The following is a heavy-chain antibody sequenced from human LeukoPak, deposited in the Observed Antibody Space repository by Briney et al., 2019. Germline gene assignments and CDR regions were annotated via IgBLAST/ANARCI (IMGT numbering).Heavy chain of an antibody. V-gene: IGHV3-48*03. Sequence: PGGSLRLSCAASGFTFSSYEMNWVRQAPGKGLEWVSYISSSGSSIYYADSVKGRFTISRDNSKNTLYLQMNSLRAEDTAVYYCANSIVGASPYFDYWGQGTLVTVSS. J-gene: IGHJ4*02. CDR3: ANSIVGASPYFDY. D-gene: IGHD1-26*01. CDR2: ISSSGSSI. CDR1: GFTFSSYE.